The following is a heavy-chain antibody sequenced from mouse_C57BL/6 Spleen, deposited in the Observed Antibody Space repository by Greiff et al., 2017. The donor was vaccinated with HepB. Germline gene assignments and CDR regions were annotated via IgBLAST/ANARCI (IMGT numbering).Heavy chain of an antibody. J-gene: IGHJ2*01. CDR3: ARGWVFDY. Sequence: EVKVVESGGGLVKPGGSLKLSCAASGFTFSSYAMSWVRQTPEKRLEWVATISDGGSYTYYPDNVKGRFTISRDNAKNNLYLQMSHLKSEDTAMYYCARGWVFDYWGQGTTLTVSS. D-gene: IGHD3-3*01. CDR2: ISDGGSYT. CDR1: GFTFSSYA. V-gene: IGHV5-4*03.